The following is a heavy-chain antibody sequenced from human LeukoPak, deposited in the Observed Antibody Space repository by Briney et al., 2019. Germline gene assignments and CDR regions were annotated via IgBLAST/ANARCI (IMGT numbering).Heavy chain of an antibody. CDR2: IYYSGST. Sequence: NPSETLSLTCTVSGGSISSYYWSWIRQPPGKGLEWIGYIYYSGSTNYNPSLKSRVTISVDTSKNQFSLKLSSVTAADTAVYYCARVRDGYNYGAFDIWGQGTMVTVSS. CDR3: ARVRDGYNYGAFDI. CDR1: GGSISSYY. V-gene: IGHV4-59*08. D-gene: IGHD5-24*01. J-gene: IGHJ3*02.